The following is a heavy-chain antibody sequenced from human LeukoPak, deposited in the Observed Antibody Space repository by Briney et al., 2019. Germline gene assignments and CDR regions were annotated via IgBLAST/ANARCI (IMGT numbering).Heavy chain of an antibody. D-gene: IGHD3-3*01. Sequence: PSETLSLTRTVSGGSVSSGNYYWNWLRQPPGKGLEWIGYICYSGSTTYNPALKSRVTISVDTSKNQFSLKLSSVTAAATAVYYCAREQEDYDFWSGYIPGGMDVWGQGSTVTDSS. CDR3: AREQEDYDFWSGYIPGGMDV. J-gene: IGHJ6*02. CDR2: ICYSGST. V-gene: IGHV4-61*01. CDR1: GGSVSSGNYY.